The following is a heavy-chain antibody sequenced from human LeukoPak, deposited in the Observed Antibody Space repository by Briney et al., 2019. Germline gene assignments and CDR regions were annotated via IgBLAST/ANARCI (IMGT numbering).Heavy chain of an antibody. CDR1: GFTFSSYG. CDR2: ISYDGSNK. D-gene: IGHD6-19*01. Sequence: PGGSLRLSCAASGFTFSSYGMHWVRQAPGKGPEWVAVISYDGSNKYYADSVKGRFTISRDNSKNTLYLQMNSLRAEDTAVYYCANTYSSGWDYGYWGQGTLVTVSS. CDR3: ANTYSSGWDYGY. V-gene: IGHV3-30*18. J-gene: IGHJ4*02.